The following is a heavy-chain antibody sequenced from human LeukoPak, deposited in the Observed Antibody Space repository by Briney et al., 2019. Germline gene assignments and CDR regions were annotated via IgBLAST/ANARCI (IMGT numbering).Heavy chain of an antibody. CDR3: ARGLTSDYYGSGSYSYYFDY. CDR1: GGTFSSYA. J-gene: IGHJ4*02. V-gene: IGHV1-69*13. Sequence: SVKVSCKASGGTFSSYAISWVRQAPGQGLEWMGGIIPIFGTANYAQKFQGRVTITADESTSTAYMELSSLRSEDTAVYYCARGLTSDYYGSGSYSYYFDYWGQGTLVTVSS. CDR2: IIPIFGTA. D-gene: IGHD3-10*01.